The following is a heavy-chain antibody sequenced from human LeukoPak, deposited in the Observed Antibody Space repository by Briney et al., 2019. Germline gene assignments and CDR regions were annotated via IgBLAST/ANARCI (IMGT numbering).Heavy chain of an antibody. CDR1: GFTFCSYG. J-gene: IGHJ6*02. Sequence: GRSLRLSCAASGFTFCSYGMHWVRQAPGKGLEWVAVISYDGSNKYYADSVKGRFTISRDNSKNTLYLQMNSLRAEDTAVYYCARARTYDSSGPYYYYYAMDVWGQGTTVTVSS. D-gene: IGHD3-22*01. CDR3: ARARTYDSSGPYYYYYAMDV. CDR2: ISYDGSNK. V-gene: IGHV3-30*03.